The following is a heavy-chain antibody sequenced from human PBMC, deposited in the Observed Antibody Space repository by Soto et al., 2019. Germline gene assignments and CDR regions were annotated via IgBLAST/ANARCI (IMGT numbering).Heavy chain of an antibody. J-gene: IGHJ3*02. CDR2: IIPIFGTA. Sequence: QVQLVQSGAEVKKPGSSVKVSCKASGGTFSSYAISWVRQAPGQGLEWMGGIIPIFGTANYAQKFQGRVTITADESTSTAYMELSSLRSEDTAVYYCARDPSDCVMIVGAAQGCAFDIWGQGTMVTVSS. CDR3: ARDPSDCVMIVGAAQGCAFDI. CDR1: GGTFSSYA. V-gene: IGHV1-69*01. D-gene: IGHD1-26*01.